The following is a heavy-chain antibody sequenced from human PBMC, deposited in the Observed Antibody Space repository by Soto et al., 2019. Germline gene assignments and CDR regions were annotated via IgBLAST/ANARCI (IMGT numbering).Heavy chain of an antibody. CDR3: ARDVGDIVVVPAAGPHLSTYYFDY. CDR1: GFTFSSYW. V-gene: IGHV3-7*01. D-gene: IGHD2-2*01. J-gene: IGHJ4*02. CDR2: IKQDGSEK. Sequence: GGSLRLSCAASGFTFSSYWMSWVRQAPGKGLEWVANIKQDGSEKYYVDSVKGRFTISRDNAKNSLYLQMNSLRAEDTAVYYCARDVGDIVVVPAAGPHLSTYYFDYWGQGTLVTVSS.